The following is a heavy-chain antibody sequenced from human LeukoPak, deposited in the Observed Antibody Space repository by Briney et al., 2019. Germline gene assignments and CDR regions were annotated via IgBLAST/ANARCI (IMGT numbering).Heavy chain of an antibody. D-gene: IGHD3-10*01. CDR3: ARGSLVHYYGSGSYRIRAGFDY. J-gene: IGHJ4*02. CDR2: ISGRGSTI. V-gene: IGHV3-48*03. CDR1: GFTFSSYE. Sequence: GGSLRLSCAASGFTFSSYEMNWVRQAPGKGLEWVSYISGRGSTIYYADSVKGRFTISRDTAKNSLYLQMNSLRAEDTAAYYCARGSLVHYYGSGSYRIRAGFDYWGQGTLVTVSS.